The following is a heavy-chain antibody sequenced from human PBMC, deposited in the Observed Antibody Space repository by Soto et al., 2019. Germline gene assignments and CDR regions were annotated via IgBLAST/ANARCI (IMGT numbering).Heavy chain of an antibody. CDR3: ARDLYSSGWYDKVNYYYGMDV. V-gene: IGHV1-18*01. Sequence: ASVKVSCKASGYTFTSYGISWVRQAPGQGLEWMGWISAYNGNTNYAQKLQGRVTMTTDTSTSTAYMELRSLRSDDTAVYYCARDLYSSGWYDKVNYYYGMDVWGQGTTVTVSS. J-gene: IGHJ6*02. CDR2: ISAYNGNT. CDR1: GYTFTSYG. D-gene: IGHD6-19*01.